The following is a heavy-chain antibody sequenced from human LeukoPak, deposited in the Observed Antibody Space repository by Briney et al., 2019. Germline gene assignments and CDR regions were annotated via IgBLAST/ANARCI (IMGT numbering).Heavy chain of an antibody. Sequence: PSETLSLTCTVSGGSIGSYYWSWIRQPPGEGLEWIGYIYYSGSTNYNPSLKSRVTISVDTSKNQFSLKLSSVTAADTAVYYCARELTTRIGMIVVALDAFDIWGQGTMVTASS. CDR3: ARELTTRIGMIVVALDAFDI. D-gene: IGHD3-22*01. CDR1: GGSIGSYY. V-gene: IGHV4-59*01. CDR2: IYYSGST. J-gene: IGHJ3*02.